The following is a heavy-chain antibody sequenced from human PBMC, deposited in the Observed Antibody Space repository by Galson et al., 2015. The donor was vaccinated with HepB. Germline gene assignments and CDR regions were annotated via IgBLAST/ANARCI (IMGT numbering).Heavy chain of an antibody. V-gene: IGHV4-34*01. Sequence: SETLSLTCAVYGGSFSGYYWSWIRQPPGKGLEWIGEINHSGSTNYNPSLKSRVTISVDTSKNQFSLKLSFVTAADTAVYYCAKKLDSSWPGWWFDPWGQGTLVTVPS. J-gene: IGHJ5*02. D-gene: IGHD6-13*01. CDR2: INHSGST. CDR1: GGSFSGYY. CDR3: AKKLDSSWPGWWFDP.